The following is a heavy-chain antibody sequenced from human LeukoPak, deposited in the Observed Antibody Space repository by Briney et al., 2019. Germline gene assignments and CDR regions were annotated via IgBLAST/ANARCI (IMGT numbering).Heavy chain of an antibody. Sequence: SETLSLTCTVTGGSIRSYYWSWIRQPPGKGLEWIGYVYYSGSTNYNPSLKSRVTISVDTSKNQFSLKLSSVTAADTAVYYCARSLAYYYDSSGYSLGYWGQGTLVTVSS. D-gene: IGHD3-22*01. V-gene: IGHV4-59*08. CDR1: GGSIRSYY. CDR2: VYYSGST. J-gene: IGHJ4*02. CDR3: ARSLAYYYDSSGYSLGY.